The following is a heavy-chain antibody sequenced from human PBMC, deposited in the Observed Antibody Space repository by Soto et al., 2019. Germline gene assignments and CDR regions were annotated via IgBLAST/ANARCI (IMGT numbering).Heavy chain of an antibody. J-gene: IGHJ4*02. V-gene: IGHV4-30-2*01. CDR3: ARYDFWNQIDY. CDR2: IYHSGRT. CDR1: GGSINSGGYS. D-gene: IGHD3-3*01. Sequence: SETLSLTCAVSGGSINSGGYSWSWIRQPPGKGLEWIGYIYHSGRTYYNPSLKSRVTISVDRSKNQFSLKLSSVTAADTAVYYCARYDFWNQIDYWGQGTLVTVSS.